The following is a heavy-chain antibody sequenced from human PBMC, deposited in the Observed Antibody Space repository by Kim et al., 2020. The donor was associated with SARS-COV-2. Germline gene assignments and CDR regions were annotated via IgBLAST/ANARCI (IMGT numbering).Heavy chain of an antibody. J-gene: IGHJ4*02. CDR3: ASSMTTTRWGLFDY. Sequence: SVKVSCKASGGTFSSYAISWVRQAPGQGLEWMGGIIPIFGTANYAQKFQGRVTITADESTSTAYMELSSLRSEDTAVYYCASSMTTTRWGLFDYWGQGTLVTVSS. D-gene: IGHD4-4*01. V-gene: IGHV1-69*13. CDR2: IIPIFGTA. CDR1: GGTFSSYA.